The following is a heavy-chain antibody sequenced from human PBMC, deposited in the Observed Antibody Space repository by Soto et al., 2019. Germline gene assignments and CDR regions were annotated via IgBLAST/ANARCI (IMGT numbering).Heavy chain of an antibody. D-gene: IGHD3-10*01. J-gene: IGHJ6*02. Sequence: EVQLVESGGGLVQPGGSLRLSCAASGFTLSSYAMHWVRQAPGKGLEYFSAISTNGGSTYYANSVKGRFTISRDNSKNTLYLQMGSLRVEDMAVYYCARAGFWYGSGIYGYGIDVWGQGTTVAVSS. V-gene: IGHV3-64*01. CDR2: ISTNGGST. CDR1: GFTLSSYA. CDR3: ARAGFWYGSGIYGYGIDV.